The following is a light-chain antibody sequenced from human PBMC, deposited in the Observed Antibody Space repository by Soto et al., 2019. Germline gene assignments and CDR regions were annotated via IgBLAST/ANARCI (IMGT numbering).Light chain of an antibody. CDR2: SGN. J-gene: IGLJ1*01. V-gene: IGLV1-44*01. Sequence: QPALTQPPSASGTPGQTVTISCSGSSSNIRSNTVNWYQHLPGTAPKLLIYSGNQRPSGVPDRFSGSKSGTSASLAISGLQSEDEADYYCAAWDDSLNGRVFGNGTKVTVL. CDR1: SSNIRSNT. CDR3: AAWDDSLNGRV.